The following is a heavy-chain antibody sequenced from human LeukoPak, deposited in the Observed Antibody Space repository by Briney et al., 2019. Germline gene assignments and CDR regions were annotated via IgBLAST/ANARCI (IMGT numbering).Heavy chain of an antibody. D-gene: IGHD3-10*01. J-gene: IGHJ4*02. CDR2: MICIGCTT. V-gene: IGHV1-69*06. CDR1: RGSFHRYS. Sequence: SETVSYKPSRGSFHRYSIICVRQAPGHRREGPGGMICIGCTTNCAHKFQGRVTITADKTTSTAYKEQSSLKSEDTAVYYCARYPCGSGTGIDDYWGEGTLVVVSS. CDR3: ARYPCGSGTGIDDY.